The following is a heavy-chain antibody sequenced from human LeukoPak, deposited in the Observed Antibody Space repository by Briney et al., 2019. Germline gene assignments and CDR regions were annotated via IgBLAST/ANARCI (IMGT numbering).Heavy chain of an antibody. CDR3: ATRQGRDSGLEY. J-gene: IGHJ4*02. V-gene: IGHV3-23*01. Sequence: RTGGSLRLSCAASGFTFSSYAMSWVRQAPGKGLEWVSAISGSGGSTYYADSVKGRFTISRDNSKNTLYLQMNSLRAEDTAVYYCATRQGRDSGLEYWGQGTLVTVSS. CDR1: GFTFSSYA. CDR2: ISGSGGST. D-gene: IGHD5-12*01.